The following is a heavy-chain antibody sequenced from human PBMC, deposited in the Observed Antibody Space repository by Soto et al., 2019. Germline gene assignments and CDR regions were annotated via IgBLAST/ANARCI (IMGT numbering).Heavy chain of an antibody. J-gene: IGHJ1*01. CDR1: GDCVKSKYD. CDR3: ARGSWSIRFHH. V-gene: IGHV4-34*01. D-gene: IGHD1-20*01. CDR2: IYHNGGT. Sequence: PSGSLALACAVCGDCVKSKYDGAWIRQPPGKGLEWIGEIYHNGGTNYSPSLRSRVTISEDTSKSQFSLNLNSVTAADTAVYYCARGSWSIRFHHWGQGSPVPVSS.